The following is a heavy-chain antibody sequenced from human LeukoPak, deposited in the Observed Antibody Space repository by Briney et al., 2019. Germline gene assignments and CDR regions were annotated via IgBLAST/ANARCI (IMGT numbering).Heavy chain of an antibody. CDR3: AATDCSSTSCYVGHYFDY. CDR1: GFTFSSYW. D-gene: IGHD2-2*01. Sequence: GGSLRLSCAASGFTFSSYWMSWVRQAPGKGLEWVANIKQDGSEKYYVDSVKGRFTISRDNAKNSLYLQMNSLRAEDTAVYYCAATDCSSTSCYVGHYFDYWGQGTLVTVSS. J-gene: IGHJ4*02. CDR2: IKQDGSEK. V-gene: IGHV3-7*03.